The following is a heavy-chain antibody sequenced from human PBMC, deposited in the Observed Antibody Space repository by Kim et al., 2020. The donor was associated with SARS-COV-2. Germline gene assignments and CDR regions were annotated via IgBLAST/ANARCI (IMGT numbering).Heavy chain of an antibody. CDR3: ASSYCSGGSCYWFDP. D-gene: IGHD2-15*01. J-gene: IGHJ5*02. Sequence: QKFQGRVTITRDTSASTAYMELSSLRSEDTAVYYCASSYCSGGSCYWFDPWGQGTLVTVSS. V-gene: IGHV1-3*01.